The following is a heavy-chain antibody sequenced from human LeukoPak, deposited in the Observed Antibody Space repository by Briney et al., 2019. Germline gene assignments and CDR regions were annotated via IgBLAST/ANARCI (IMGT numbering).Heavy chain of an antibody. CDR1: GFRFSNSW. CDR3: ARGADHGGSYYPD. CDR2: MKTDGTRI. Sequence: GGSLRLSCAASGFRFSNSWMYWVRPGPGKGPVLVSRMKTDGTRIEYADSVKGRFTISRDNAKNTLFLQMSSLRVEDTAVYYCARGADHGGSYYPDWGQGTRVTVSS. V-gene: IGHV3-74*01. J-gene: IGHJ4*02. D-gene: IGHD3-10*01.